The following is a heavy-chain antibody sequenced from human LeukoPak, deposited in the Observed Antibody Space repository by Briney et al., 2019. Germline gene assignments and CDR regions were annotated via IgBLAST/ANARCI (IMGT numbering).Heavy chain of an antibody. CDR2: ISNNGGST. V-gene: IGHV3-23*01. CDR1: GFTFSNYA. Sequence: GGSLRLSCAAPGFTFSNYAMSWVRQAPGRGLEWVSAISNNGGSTYYADSMKGRFTISRDNSKNTLHLQMNSLRAEDTAVYHCARQLGYCSDGSCYFDYWGQGTLVTVSS. CDR3: ARQLGYCSDGSCYFDY. D-gene: IGHD2-15*01. J-gene: IGHJ4*02.